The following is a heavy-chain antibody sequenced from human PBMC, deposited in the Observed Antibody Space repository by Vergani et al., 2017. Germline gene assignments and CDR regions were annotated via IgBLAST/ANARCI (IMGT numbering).Heavy chain of an antibody. CDR1: GFTFNHYA. V-gene: IGHV3-23*01. D-gene: IGHD5-12*01. CDR3: AKANPRKSGYDYLYYYHAMDV. CDR2: ISGSGGST. J-gene: IGHJ6*02. Sequence: EVQLLESGGDLVQPGGSLRLSCAASGFTFNHYAMNWVRQAPGKGLEWVSGISGSGGSTYYPGSVKGRFTISRDSSKNTLYLQMNSLSAGDTAVYYCAKANPRKSGYDYLYYYHAMDVWGQGTTVTVSS.